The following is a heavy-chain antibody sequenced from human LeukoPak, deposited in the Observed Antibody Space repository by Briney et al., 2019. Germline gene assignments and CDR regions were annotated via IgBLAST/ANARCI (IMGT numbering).Heavy chain of an antibody. CDR3: AKDEGFPPYQLLWEYYYYYGMDV. Sequence: GGSLRLSCTASGFNFRNAWICWVRQAPGKGLEWVGLIRSDSDGGVTQYGTPVKGRFTISRDDSKDTVYLQMNSLRAEDTAVYYCAKDEGFPPYQLLWEYYYYYGMDVWGQGTTVTVSS. CDR1: GFNFRNAW. CDR2: IRSDSDGGVT. V-gene: IGHV3-15*01. J-gene: IGHJ6*02. D-gene: IGHD2-2*01.